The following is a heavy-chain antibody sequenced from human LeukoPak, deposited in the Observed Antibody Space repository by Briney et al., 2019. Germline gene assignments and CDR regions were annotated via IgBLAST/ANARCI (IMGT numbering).Heavy chain of an antibody. V-gene: IGHV1-2*02. J-gene: IGHJ6*03. D-gene: IGHD3-16*01. CDR3: ARGGGSSGGVAYYYYMDV. CDR1: GYTFTGYY. Sequence: ASVKVSCEASGYTFTGYYMHWVRQAPGQGLEWMGWINPNSGGTNYAQKFQGRVTMTRDTSISTAYMELSRLRSDDTAVYYCARGGGSSGGVAYYYYMDVWGKGTTVTISS. CDR2: INPNSGGT.